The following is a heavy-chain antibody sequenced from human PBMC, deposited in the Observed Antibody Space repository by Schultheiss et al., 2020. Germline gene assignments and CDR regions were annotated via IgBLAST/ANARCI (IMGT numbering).Heavy chain of an antibody. V-gene: IGHV3-48*01. CDR3: AKDCSGGSCYEFDY. Sequence: GGSLRLSCSASGFTFSSYAMHWVRQAPGKGLEWVSYISSSGSTIYYADSVKGRFTISRDNSKNTLYLQMNSLRAEDTAVYYCAKDCSGGSCYEFDYWGQGTLVTVSS. CDR2: ISSSGSTI. J-gene: IGHJ4*02. D-gene: IGHD2-15*01. CDR1: GFTFSSYA.